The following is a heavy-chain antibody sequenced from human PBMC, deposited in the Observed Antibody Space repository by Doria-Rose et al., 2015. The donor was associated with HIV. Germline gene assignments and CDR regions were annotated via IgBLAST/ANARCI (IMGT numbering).Heavy chain of an antibody. D-gene: IGHD6-13*01. J-gene: IGHJ4*02. V-gene: IGHV2-26*01. Sequence: QITLKESGPVLVKPTETLTLTCTVSGVSLSSPGMGVSWIRQPPGKALEWLANIFSDDERSYKPSLNSRLTISVVTSKSQVILTMTDMDPVDTATYYCARIKSSRWYHKYYFAFWGQGTLVIVSA. CDR3: ARIKSSRWYHKYYFAF. CDR2: IFSDDER. CDR1: GVSLSSPGMG.